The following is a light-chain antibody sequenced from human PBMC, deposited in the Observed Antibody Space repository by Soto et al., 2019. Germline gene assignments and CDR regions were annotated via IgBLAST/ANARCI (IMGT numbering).Light chain of an antibody. CDR3: QQTYRSPFT. J-gene: IGKJ3*01. CDR1: QNILTY. CDR2: GAS. Sequence: DIQMTQSPSSLSASVGDNVTMSCRASQNILTYLNWYQQNPGRAPKLLIFGASILQDGVPSRFSGIGSGTEFTLTSTRLRPEDFATYFFQQTYRSPFTFGPGTKVDVK. V-gene: IGKV1-39*01.